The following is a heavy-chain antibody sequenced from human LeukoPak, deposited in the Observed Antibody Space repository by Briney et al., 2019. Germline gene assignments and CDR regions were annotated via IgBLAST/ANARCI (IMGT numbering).Heavy chain of an antibody. D-gene: IGHD3-3*01. V-gene: IGHV3-23*01. Sequence: GGSLRLSCAASGFTFSSYAMSWVRQAPGKGLEWVSAISGSGGSTYYADSVKGRFTISRDNSKNTLYLQMNSLRAEDTAVYYCARDLPPIFGVVSNYFDYWGQGTLVTVSS. J-gene: IGHJ4*02. CDR1: GFTFSSYA. CDR2: ISGSGGST. CDR3: ARDLPPIFGVVSNYFDY.